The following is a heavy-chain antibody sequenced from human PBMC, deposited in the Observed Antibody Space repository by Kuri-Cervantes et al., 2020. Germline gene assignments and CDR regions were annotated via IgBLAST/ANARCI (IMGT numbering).Heavy chain of an antibody. CDR3: MGVTMVRGVIIRPRDY. J-gene: IGHJ4*02. CDR1: GFTFDDYA. Sequence: GESLKISCAASGFTFDDYAMHWVRQAPGKGLEWVSLISWDGGSTYYADSVKGRFTISRDNSKNSLYLQMNSLRAEDTALYYCMGVTMVRGVIIRPRDYWGQGTLVTVSS. V-gene: IGHV3-43D*04. CDR2: ISWDGGST. D-gene: IGHD3-10*01.